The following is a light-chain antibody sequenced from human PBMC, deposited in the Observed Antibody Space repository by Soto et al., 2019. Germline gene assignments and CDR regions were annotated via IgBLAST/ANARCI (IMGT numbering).Light chain of an antibody. CDR1: SSDVGGYNY. CDR2: EVS. V-gene: IGLV2-14*01. CDR3: SSYTSSSTPYV. Sequence: QSALTQPASVSGSPGQSITISCTGTSSDVGGYNYVSWYQHHPGKAPKLMIYEVSNRPSGVSNRSSGSKSGNTASLTISGLQAEDGADYYCSSYTSSSTPYVFGSGTKLTVL. J-gene: IGLJ1*01.